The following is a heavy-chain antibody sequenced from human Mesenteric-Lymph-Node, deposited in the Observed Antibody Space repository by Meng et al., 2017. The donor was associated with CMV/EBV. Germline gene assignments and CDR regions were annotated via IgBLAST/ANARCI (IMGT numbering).Heavy chain of an antibody. CDR3: ARVPTSNGYILKPFEY. J-gene: IGHJ4*02. V-gene: IGHV1-2*02. CDR1: GYIFTGYY. CDR2: INPSSGDT. Sequence: ASVKVSCKASGYIFTGYYIHWVRQAPGQGLEWMGWINPSSGDTNYAQSFQGRVTLTRDTSISTAYMEVSRLTSDDTAVYYCARVPTSNGYILKPFEYWGQGTLVTVPQ. D-gene: IGHD5-24*01.